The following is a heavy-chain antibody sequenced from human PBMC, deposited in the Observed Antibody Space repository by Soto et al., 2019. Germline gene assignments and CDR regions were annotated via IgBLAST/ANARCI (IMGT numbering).Heavy chain of an antibody. CDR2: IDPSDSYT. CDR3: ATSPWGYSYGFDI. CDR1: GYSFTSYW. J-gene: IGHJ3*02. V-gene: IGHV5-10-1*01. Sequence: GESLKISCKGSGYSFTSYWISWVRQMPGKGLEWMGRIDPSDSYTNYSPSFQGHVTISADKSISTAYLQWSSLKASDTAMYYCATSPWGYSYGFDIWGQGTMVTVSS. D-gene: IGHD5-18*01.